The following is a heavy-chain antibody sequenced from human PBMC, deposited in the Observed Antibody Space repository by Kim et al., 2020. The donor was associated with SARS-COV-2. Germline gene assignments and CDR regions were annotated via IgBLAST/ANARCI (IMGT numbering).Heavy chain of an antibody. V-gene: IGHV1-18*01. Sequence: QKLQGRVTMTTDTSTSTAYMELRSLRSDDTAVYYCARVGYCTGGVCSVDPWGQGTLVTVSS. J-gene: IGHJ5*02. CDR3: ARVGYCTGGVCSVDP. D-gene: IGHD2-8*02.